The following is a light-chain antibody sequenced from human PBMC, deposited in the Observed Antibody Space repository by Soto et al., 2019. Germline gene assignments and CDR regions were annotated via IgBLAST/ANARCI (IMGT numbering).Light chain of an antibody. Sequence: QSVLTQPPSVSGAPGQRVTISCTGSSSNIGAGYDVHWYQQLPGTAPKLLIYGHHNRPSGVPDRFSGSKSATSASLAISGLQAEDEGDYYCQSFDISLNDSVIFGGGTKLTVL. J-gene: IGLJ2*01. CDR3: QSFDISLNDSVI. V-gene: IGLV1-40*01. CDR2: GHH. CDR1: SSNIGAGYD.